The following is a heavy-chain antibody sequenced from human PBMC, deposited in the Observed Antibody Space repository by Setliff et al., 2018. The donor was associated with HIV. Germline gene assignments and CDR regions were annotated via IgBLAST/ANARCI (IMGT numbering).Heavy chain of an antibody. CDR2: ISGSGRST. J-gene: IGHJ3*01. CDR1: GFTFSSYA. D-gene: IGHD3-22*01. CDR3: AKLDYYDFSGSWARKAAIDF. V-gene: IGHV3-23*01. Sequence: GGSLRLSCAASGFTFSSYAMNWVRQAPGKGLEWVSAISGSGRSTYYADSVKGRFTISRDNSKNTLYLQMNSLRAEDTALYYCAKLDYYDFSGSWARKAAIDFWGQGTMVTVSS.